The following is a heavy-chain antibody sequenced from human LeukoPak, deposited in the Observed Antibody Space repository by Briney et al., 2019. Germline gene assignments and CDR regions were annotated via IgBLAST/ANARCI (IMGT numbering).Heavy chain of an antibody. CDR3: TRESSSGYYLSY. J-gene: IGHJ4*02. V-gene: IGHV3-66*01. CDR1: GFTVSSNY. CDR2: IYSGGRT. D-gene: IGHD3-22*01. Sequence: QAGGSLRLSCAASGFTVSSNYMSWVRQAPGKGPEWVSVIYSGGRTYYADSVKGRFTISRDNSKNTVFLQMDSLRAEDTAVYYCTRESSSGYYLSYWGQGTLATVSS.